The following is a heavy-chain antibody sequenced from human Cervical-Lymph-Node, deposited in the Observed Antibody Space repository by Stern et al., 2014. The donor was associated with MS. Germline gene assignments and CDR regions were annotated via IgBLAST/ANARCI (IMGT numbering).Heavy chain of an antibody. Sequence: VHLVESGAEVKKPGASVEVSCKASGYTFTDHYIHWVRQAPGQGLEWMGVINPSGGSTTNAKKFQGSVTMTRDSSTSTVHMELSSLRSEYTAVYYCARGTGYSYYFDYWGQGTLVTVSS. D-gene: IGHD3/OR15-3a*01. J-gene: IGHJ4*02. V-gene: IGHV1-46*01. CDR1: GYTFTDHY. CDR2: INPSGGST. CDR3: ARGTGYSYYFDY.